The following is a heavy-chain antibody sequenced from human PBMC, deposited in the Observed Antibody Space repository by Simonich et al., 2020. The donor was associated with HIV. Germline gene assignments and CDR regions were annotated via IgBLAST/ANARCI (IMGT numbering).Heavy chain of an antibody. J-gene: IGHJ4*02. V-gene: IGHV4-34*01. CDR2: INHSGST. D-gene: IGHD4-17*01. CDR3: ARRHPTTVTTPYFDY. Sequence: QVQLQQWGAGLLKPSETLSLTCAVYGGSFSGYYWSWIRQPPGTGRDWIGEINHSGSTNDTPSLKRRFTISVATSKTQFSLKLSSVTAADTAVYYCARRHPTTVTTPYFDYWGQGTLVTVSS. CDR1: GGSFSGYY.